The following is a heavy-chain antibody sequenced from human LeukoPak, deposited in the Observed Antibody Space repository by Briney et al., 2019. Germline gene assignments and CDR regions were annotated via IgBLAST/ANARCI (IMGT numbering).Heavy chain of an antibody. J-gene: IGHJ4*02. Sequence: ASVKVSCKASGYTFTDYYMHWVRQAPGQGLEWMGWISAYNGNTNYAQKLQGRVTMTTDTSTSTAYMELRSLRSDDTAVYYCARDDNQLPRNPFDYWGQGTLVTVSS. CDR2: ISAYNGNT. CDR1: GYTFTDYY. V-gene: IGHV1-18*04. CDR3: ARDDNQLPRNPFDY. D-gene: IGHD2-2*01.